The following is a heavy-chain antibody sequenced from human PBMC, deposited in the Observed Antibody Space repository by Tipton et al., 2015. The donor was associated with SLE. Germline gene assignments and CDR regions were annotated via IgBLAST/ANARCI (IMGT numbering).Heavy chain of an antibody. Sequence: PSLTCALYGGSFSGYYWNWIRQPPGKGLEWIGEINHSGSTNYNPSLKSRVTISVDTSKNQFSLKLSSVTAADTAVYYCARAPGLERSYYYYYYMDVWAKGTTVTVSS. CDR2: INHSGST. D-gene: IGHD1-1*01. CDR3: ARAPGLERSYYYYYYMDV. J-gene: IGHJ6*03. CDR1: GGSFSGYY. V-gene: IGHV4-34*01.